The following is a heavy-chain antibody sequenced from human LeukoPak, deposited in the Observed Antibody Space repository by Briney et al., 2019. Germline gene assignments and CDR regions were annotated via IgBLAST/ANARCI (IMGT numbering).Heavy chain of an antibody. CDR3: AREIAVADY. CDR1: GFTFSSYS. CDR2: ISSGSSTI. V-gene: IGHV3-48*01. Sequence: GGSLRLSCAASGFTFSSYSMNWVRQAPGKGLEWVSYISSGSSTIYYADSVKGRFTISRDNAKNSLYLQMNSLRAEDTAVYYCAREIAVADYWGQGTLVTVSS. J-gene: IGHJ4*02. D-gene: IGHD6-19*01.